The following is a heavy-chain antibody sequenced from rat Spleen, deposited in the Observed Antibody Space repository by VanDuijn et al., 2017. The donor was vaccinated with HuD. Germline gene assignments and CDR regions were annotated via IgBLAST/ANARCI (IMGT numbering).Heavy chain of an antibody. CDR1: GFTFSDYA. V-gene: IGHV5S23*01. Sequence: EVQLVESGGGLVQPGRSLKLSCAVSGFTFSDYAMAWVRQAPKKGLEWVASITNTGGNIYYPDSVRGRFTISRDNAQNTLYLQMSSLRSEDTATYYCTRGGASRFDYWGQGVMVTVSS. CDR2: ITNTGGNI. J-gene: IGHJ2*01. CDR3: TRGGASRFDY. D-gene: IGHD1-11*01.